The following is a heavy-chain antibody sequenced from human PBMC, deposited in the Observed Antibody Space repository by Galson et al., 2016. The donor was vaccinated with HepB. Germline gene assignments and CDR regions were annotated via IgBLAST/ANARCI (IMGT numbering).Heavy chain of an antibody. Sequence: SLRLSCAASGFTFSNCGMHWIRQAPGKGLEWVAVMSHDGSHIFYVDSVKGRFSISRDNAKNSVYLQMNSLRDEDTAVYYCARDGGGGYNLDYWGQGTLVTVSS. V-gene: IGHV3-30*03. J-gene: IGHJ4*02. CDR2: MSHDGSHI. CDR1: GFTFSNCG. D-gene: IGHD5-24*01. CDR3: ARDGGGGYNLDY.